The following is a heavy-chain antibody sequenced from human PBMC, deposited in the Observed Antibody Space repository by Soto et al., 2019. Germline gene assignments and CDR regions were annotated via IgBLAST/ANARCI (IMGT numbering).Heavy chain of an antibody. Sequence: QVQLVQSEAEVKKPGASVKVSCRASGYTFTSYGICWVRQAPGQGLEYMGWISANNGNTNYAQNFQGRVSLTTDTSTSTAYMELRSLRSDDTAVYYCARKPMGHAFDSWGQGTMVTVSS. V-gene: IGHV1-18*01. J-gene: IGHJ3*01. CDR2: ISANNGNT. CDR1: GYTFTSYG. CDR3: ARKPMGHAFDS. D-gene: IGHD3-10*01.